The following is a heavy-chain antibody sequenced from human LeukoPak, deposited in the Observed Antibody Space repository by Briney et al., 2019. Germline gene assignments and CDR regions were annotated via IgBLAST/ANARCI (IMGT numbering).Heavy chain of an antibody. V-gene: IGHV3-23*01. CDR3: ARGGPAAGRFDY. D-gene: IGHD6-13*01. J-gene: IGHJ4*02. CDR1: GFTFSSYA. CDR2: ISGSGGRT. Sequence: GGSLRLSCAASGFTFSSYAMSWVRQAPEKGLEWVSTISGSGGRTYYADSVKGRFTISRDNSKNTLYLQMNSLRAEDTAVYYCARGGPAAGRFDYWGQGTLVTVSS.